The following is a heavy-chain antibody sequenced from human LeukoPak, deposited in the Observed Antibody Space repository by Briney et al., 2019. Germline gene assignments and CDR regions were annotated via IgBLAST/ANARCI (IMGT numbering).Heavy chain of an antibody. CDR3: ARDASGYGDYGLDY. CDR2: VYYSGST. D-gene: IGHD4-17*01. Sequence: SETLSLTCTVSGGSISSGAYYWSWVRQHPGKGLEWIGYVYYSGSTYYNPSLKSRVTLSVDTSENQFSLNLTSVTAADTAVYYCARDASGYGDYGLDYWGQGTLVTVSS. V-gene: IGHV4-31*03. CDR1: GGSISSGAYY. J-gene: IGHJ4*02.